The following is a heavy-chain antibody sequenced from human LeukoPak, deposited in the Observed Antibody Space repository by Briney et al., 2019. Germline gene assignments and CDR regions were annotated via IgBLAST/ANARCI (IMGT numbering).Heavy chain of an antibody. Sequence: GGSLRLSCAASGFTFNNYAMSWVRQAPGKGLEWVSAISGSGRSDIYYTDSVKGRFTISRDNSKNTLYLQMNSLRAEDTAVYYCARDSVVGATLAYWGQGTLVTVSS. CDR1: GFTFNNYA. V-gene: IGHV3-23*01. CDR2: ISGSGRSDI. D-gene: IGHD1-26*01. CDR3: ARDSVVGATLAY. J-gene: IGHJ4*02.